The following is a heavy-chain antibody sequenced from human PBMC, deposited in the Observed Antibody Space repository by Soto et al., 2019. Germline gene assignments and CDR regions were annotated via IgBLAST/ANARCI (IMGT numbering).Heavy chain of an antibody. D-gene: IGHD1-7*01. V-gene: IGHV1-69*01. CDR3: AREWPTGTTYYYYYGMDV. J-gene: IGHJ6*02. Sequence: QVQLVQSGAEVKKPGSSVKVSCKASGGTFSSYAISWVRQAPGQGLEWMGGIIPIFGTANYAQKFQGRVTITADESTSTAYMERSSLRSEDTAVYYCAREWPTGTTYYYYYGMDVWGQGTTVTVSS. CDR2: IIPIFGTA. CDR1: GGTFSSYA.